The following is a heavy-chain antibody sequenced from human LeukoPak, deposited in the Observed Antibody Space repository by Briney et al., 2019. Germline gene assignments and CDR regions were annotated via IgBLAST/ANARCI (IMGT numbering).Heavy chain of an antibody. J-gene: IGHJ4*02. CDR1: GYTFTSYG. D-gene: IGHD6-13*01. V-gene: IGHV1-18*01. CDR2: ISTYNGDT. Sequence: ASVKVSCKASGYTFTSYGISWVRQAPGQGLEWMGWISTYNGDTHYAQRLQARVTLTIDTSTSTAYMELRSLRSDDTAVYYCATGTLAAAHLIDYWGQGTLVTVSS. CDR3: ATGTLAAAHLIDY.